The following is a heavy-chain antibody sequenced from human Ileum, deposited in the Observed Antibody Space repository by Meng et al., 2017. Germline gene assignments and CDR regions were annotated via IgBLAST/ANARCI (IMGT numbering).Heavy chain of an antibody. V-gene: IGHV3-66*02. CDR2: IYSGGDT. Sequence: GESLKISCAASGFTVSSNYMDWVRQAPGKGVEWVSVIYSGGDTYYADSVKGRFLISRDISKNSLYLQVDSLAAEDPAVYYCARDSGPLITMSPGVEYFDLWGRGTLVTVSS. CDR3: ARDSGPLITMSPGVEYFDL. D-gene: IGHD3-22*01. J-gene: IGHJ2*01. CDR1: GFTVSSNY.